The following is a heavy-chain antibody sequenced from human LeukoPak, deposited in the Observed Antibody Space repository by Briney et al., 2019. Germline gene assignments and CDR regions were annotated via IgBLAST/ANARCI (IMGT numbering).Heavy chain of an antibody. D-gene: IGHD3-22*01. CDR1: GLTFSSFS. CDR2: INTVASYI. CDR3: ARLRRNSDKSGFYYYYDY. V-gene: IGHV3-21*06. J-gene: IGHJ4*02. Sequence: GGSLRLSCAASGLTFSSFSFNWVRQGPGKGLEWVSPINTVASYIYYADSVKGRFTISRDNAKNSLYLQMNSLRAEDTGVYYCARLRRNSDKSGFYYYYDYWGQGTLVTVSS.